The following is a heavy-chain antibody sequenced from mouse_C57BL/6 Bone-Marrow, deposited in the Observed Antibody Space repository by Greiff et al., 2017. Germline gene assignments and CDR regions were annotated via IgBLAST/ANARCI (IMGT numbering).Heavy chain of an antibody. J-gene: IGHJ1*03. Sequence: QVQLQQPGAELVMPGASVKLSCKASGYTFTSYWMHWVQQRPGQGLEWIGEIDPSDSYTNYNQKFKGKSTLTVDKSSSTAYMQLSSLTSEDSAVYYCARGGGNWYFDVRGTGTTVTVSS. CDR3: ARGGGNWYFDV. CDR2: IDPSDSYT. V-gene: IGHV1-69*01. CDR1: GYTFTSYW.